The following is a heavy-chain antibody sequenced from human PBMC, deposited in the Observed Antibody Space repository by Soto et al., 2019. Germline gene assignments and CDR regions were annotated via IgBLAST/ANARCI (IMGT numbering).Heavy chain of an antibody. J-gene: IGHJ6*03. V-gene: IGHV3-48*01. CDR2: ISSSSNTI. Sequence: GGSLRLSCAASGFTFSNYSMKWVRQAPGTGLEWVSYISSSSNTIYYADSVKGRFTISRDNAKNSLYLQMNSLRAEDTAVYYCARGEYSGYANYYYYYFIDVWGKGTTVTVSS. CDR1: GFTFSNYS. D-gene: IGHD5-12*01. CDR3: ARGEYSGYANYYYYYFIDV.